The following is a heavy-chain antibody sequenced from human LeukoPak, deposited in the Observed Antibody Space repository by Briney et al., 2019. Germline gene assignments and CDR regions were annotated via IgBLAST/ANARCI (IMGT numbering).Heavy chain of an antibody. CDR1: GVTFSSYA. V-gene: IGHV3-23*01. D-gene: IGHD3-22*01. CDR2: ISGSGGST. CDR3: AKDMYYDSSGYLDY. J-gene: IGHJ4*02. Sequence: PGGSLRLSCAASGVTFSSYAMSWVRQAPGKGLEWVSAISGSGGSTYYADSVKGRFTISRDNSKNTLYLQMNSLRAEDTAVYYCAKDMYYDSSGYLDYWGQGTLVTVSS.